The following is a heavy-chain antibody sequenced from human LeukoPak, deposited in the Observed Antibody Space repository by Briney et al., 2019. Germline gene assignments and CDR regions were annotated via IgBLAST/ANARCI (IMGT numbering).Heavy chain of an antibody. V-gene: IGHV1-69*04. D-gene: IGHD2-2*01. CDR2: IIPILGIA. CDR3: ARLYCSSTSCYGPRVYGMDV. CDR1: GGTFSSYA. Sequence: ASVKVSCKASGGTFSSYAISWVRQAPGQGLEWMGRIIPILGIANYAQKFQGRVTITADKSTSTAYMGLSSLRSEDTAVYYCARLYCSSTSCYGPRVYGMDVWGQGTTVTVSS. J-gene: IGHJ6*02.